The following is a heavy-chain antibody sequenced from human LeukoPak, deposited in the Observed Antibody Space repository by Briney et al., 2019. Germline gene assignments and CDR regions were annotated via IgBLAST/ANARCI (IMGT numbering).Heavy chain of an antibody. J-gene: IGHJ4*02. CDR2: IYTSGST. CDR3: ARASCSSTSCSFDY. V-gene: IGHV4-61*02. D-gene: IGHD2-2*01. Sequence: PSQTLSLTCTVSGGSISSGSYYWSWIRQPAGKGLEWIGRIYTSGSTNYNPSLKSRVIISVDTSKNQFSLKLSSVTAADTAVYYCARASCSSTSCSFDYWGQGTLVTVSS. CDR1: GGSISSGSYY.